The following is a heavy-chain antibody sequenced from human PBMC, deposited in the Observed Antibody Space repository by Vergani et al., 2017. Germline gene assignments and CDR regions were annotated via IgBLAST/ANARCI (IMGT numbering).Heavy chain of an antibody. Sequence: QAQLGQSDSEVKKPGDSVTLSCKTSGYTFVNHPITWVRQAPGQGLQWLGWINPYSGATAYGQEFQGRVTMTWDTSISTAYLNFNRVTSADTAMYFCARDFRVDVTAEFEYWGQGTLVIASS. V-gene: IGHV1-2*02. J-gene: IGHJ4*02. D-gene: IGHD3-3*01. CDR2: INPYSGAT. CDR1: GYTFVNHP. CDR3: ARDFRVDVTAEFEY.